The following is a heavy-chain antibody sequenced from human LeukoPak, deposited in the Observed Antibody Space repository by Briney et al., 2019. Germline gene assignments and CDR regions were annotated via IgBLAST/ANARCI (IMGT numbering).Heavy chain of an antibody. D-gene: IGHD1-26*01. J-gene: IGHJ6*03. Sequence: GGSLRLSCAASGFTFSSYSMNWVRQAPGKGLEWVSYISSSSSTIYYADSVKGRFTISRDNAKNSLYLQMNSLRAEDTAVYYCARDGTGNYYYYYMDVWGKGTTVTVSS. CDR3: ARDGTGNYYYYYMDV. CDR2: ISSSSSTI. CDR1: GFTFSSYS. V-gene: IGHV3-48*01.